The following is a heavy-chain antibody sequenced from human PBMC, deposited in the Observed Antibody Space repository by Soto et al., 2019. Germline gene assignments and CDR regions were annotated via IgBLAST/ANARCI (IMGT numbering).Heavy chain of an antibody. CDR2: IIPILGIP. J-gene: IGHJ6*03. V-gene: IGHV1-69*02. CDR1: GGTFSSYT. CDR3: ARGFAPREESCIAAYVYMDV. D-gene: IGHD6-6*01. Sequence: QVQLVQSGAEVKKPGSSVKVSCKASGGTFSSYTISWVRQAPGQGLEWMGRIIPILGIPNYAQKFRGRVTITADKSTSTAYMERSSLRSEDTAVYYCARGFAPREESCIAAYVYMDVWGKGTTVTVSS.